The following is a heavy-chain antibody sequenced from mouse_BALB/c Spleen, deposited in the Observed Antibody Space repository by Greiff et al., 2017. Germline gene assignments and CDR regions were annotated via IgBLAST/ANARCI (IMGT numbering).Heavy chain of an antibody. Sequence: EVHLVESGGGLVKPGGSLKLSCAASGFTFSDYYMYWVRQTPEKRLEWVATISDGGSYTYYPDSVKGRFTISRDNAKNNLYLQMSSLKSEDTAMYYCARGGSSVYYAMDYWGQGTSVTVSS. V-gene: IGHV5-4*02. CDR1: GFTFSDYY. CDR3: ARGGSSVYYAMDY. D-gene: IGHD1-1*01. J-gene: IGHJ4*01. CDR2: ISDGGSYT.